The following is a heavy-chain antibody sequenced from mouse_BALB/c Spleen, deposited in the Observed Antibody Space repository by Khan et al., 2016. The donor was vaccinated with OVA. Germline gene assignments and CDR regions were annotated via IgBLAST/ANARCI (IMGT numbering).Heavy chain of an antibody. D-gene: IGHD2-14*01. CDR3: VRDWAYYRNDGCFAY. V-gene: IGHV1-4*01. J-gene: IGHJ3*01. CDR2: INPNNGYT. CDR1: GYTFTSYT. Sequence: QVQLQQPGAELARPGASVKMSCKASGYTFTSYTIHWIKLRPGQGLEWIGYINPNNGYTNYNQKFKDKATLTEDKSSTTVYMQLSSLTSDDSAFYNCVRDWAYYRNDGCFAYWGQGTLVTVAA.